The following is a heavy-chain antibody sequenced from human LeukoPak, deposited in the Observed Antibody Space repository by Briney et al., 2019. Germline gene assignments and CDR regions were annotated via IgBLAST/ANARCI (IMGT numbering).Heavy chain of an antibody. Sequence: GGSLRLSCAASGFTFSDYYMSWIRQAPGKGLEWVSYISSSGSTIYYADSVKGRFTISRDNAKNSLYLQMNSLRAEDTAVYYCAKDSSGYCSSTSCYHYYYYGMDVWGQGTTVTVSS. V-gene: IGHV3-11*01. CDR2: ISSSGSTI. J-gene: IGHJ6*02. D-gene: IGHD2-2*01. CDR3: AKDSSGYCSSTSCYHYYYYGMDV. CDR1: GFTFSDYY.